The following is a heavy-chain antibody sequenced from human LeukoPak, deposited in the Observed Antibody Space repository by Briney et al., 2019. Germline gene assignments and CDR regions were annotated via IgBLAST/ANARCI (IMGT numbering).Heavy chain of an antibody. V-gene: IGHV4-34*01. D-gene: IGHD2-2*01. Sequence: PSETLSLPCAVYGGPFSVYYWSWIRQPPRKGREWIGEINHSGRTNYNTSLKSRVTISGATSKNQFSLKLSSVTAADTAVYYCARDGWAARYCSSTSCRTPPNEKTFMDVWGKGTTVTVSS. CDR3: ARDGWAARYCSSTSCRTPPNEKTFMDV. CDR1: GGPFSVYY. CDR2: INHSGRT. J-gene: IGHJ6*03.